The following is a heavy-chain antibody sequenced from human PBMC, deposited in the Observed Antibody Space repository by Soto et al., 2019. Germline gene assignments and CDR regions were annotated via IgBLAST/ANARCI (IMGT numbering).Heavy chain of an antibody. CDR1: GFTFSSFS. V-gene: IGHV3-48*02. J-gene: IGHJ5*02. Sequence: GGSLRLSCVGSGFTFSSFSMIWFRQAPGKGLEWLSYISPSTSTIYYANSVKGRFIISRDNARNSLYLQMNSLRDEDTALYYCARDKRGIEADTWGLGTLVTVSS. CDR3: ARDKRGIEADT. CDR2: ISPSTSTI.